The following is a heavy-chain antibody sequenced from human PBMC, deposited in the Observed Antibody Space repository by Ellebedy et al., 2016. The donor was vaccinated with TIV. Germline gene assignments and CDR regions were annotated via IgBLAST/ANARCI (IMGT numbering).Heavy chain of an antibody. D-gene: IGHD5-24*01. CDR2: IWFDGSKT. Sequence: GESLKISCAASGFTVSNNYMSWVRQVPGKGLEWVAVIWFDGSKTYYADSVKGRFTISRDNARNLLYLQMYSLGAEDTAVYYCTRDEGSPVNYRFDYWGRGTLVTVSS. CDR1: GFTVSNNY. CDR3: TRDEGSPVNYRFDY. V-gene: IGHV3-33*08. J-gene: IGHJ4*02.